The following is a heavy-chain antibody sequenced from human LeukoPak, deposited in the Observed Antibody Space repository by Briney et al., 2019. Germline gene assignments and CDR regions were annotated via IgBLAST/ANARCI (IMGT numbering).Heavy chain of an antibody. V-gene: IGHV3-64*04. J-gene: IGHJ4*02. CDR1: GFTFSSYA. Sequence: GGSLRLSCSASGFTFSSYAMHWVRQAPGKGLEYVSAISSNGGSTYYADSVKGRFTISRDNAKNSLYLQMNSLRAEDTAVYYCARESLNYYDTSGYVDYWGQGTRVTVSS. CDR3: ARESLNYYDTSGYVDY. CDR2: ISSNGGST. D-gene: IGHD3-22*01.